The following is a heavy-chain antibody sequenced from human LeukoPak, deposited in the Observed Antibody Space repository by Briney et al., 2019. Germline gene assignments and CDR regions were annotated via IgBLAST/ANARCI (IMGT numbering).Heavy chain of an antibody. CDR1: GYSFTSYW. J-gene: IGHJ5*02. CDR2: IYPGDSDT. D-gene: IGHD5-24*01. CDR3: ARLEMATDWGYNWFDP. V-gene: IGHV5-51*01. Sequence: GESLKISCKGSGYSFTSYWIGWVRQMPGKGLEWMGIIYPGDSDTRYSPSFQGQVTSSADKSISTAYLQWSSLKASDTAMYYCARLEMATDWGYNWFDPWGQGTLVTVSS.